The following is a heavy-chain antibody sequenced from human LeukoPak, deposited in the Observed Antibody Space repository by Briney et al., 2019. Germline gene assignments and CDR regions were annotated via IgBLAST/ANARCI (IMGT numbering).Heavy chain of an antibody. CDR1: GGSFSGYY. J-gene: IGHJ4*02. D-gene: IGHD2/OR15-2a*01. CDR3: ARLLGSG. V-gene: IGHV4-34*01. CDR2: INHSGST. Sequence: KSSETLSLTCAVYGGSFSGYYWSWIRQPPGKGLEWIGEINHSGSTNYNPSLKSRVTISVDTSKNQFSLKLSSVTAADTAVYYCARLLGSGWGQGTLVTVSS.